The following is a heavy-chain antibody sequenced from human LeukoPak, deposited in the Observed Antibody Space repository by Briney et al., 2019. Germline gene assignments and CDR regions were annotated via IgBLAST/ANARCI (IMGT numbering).Heavy chain of an antibody. Sequence: GGSLRLSCAASGFILSNYWMGWVRRAPGKGLEWVANINQDGSEKHYVDFLKGRFTISRDNAKNSLYLQMHSLRAEDTAVYYCARDLKTDYWGQGTLVTVSS. J-gene: IGHJ4*02. CDR3: ARDLKTDY. V-gene: IGHV3-7*01. CDR2: INQDGSEK. CDR1: GFILSNYW.